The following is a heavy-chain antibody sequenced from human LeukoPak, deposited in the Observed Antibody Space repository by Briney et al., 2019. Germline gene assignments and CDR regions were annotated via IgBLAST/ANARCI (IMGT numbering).Heavy chain of an antibody. J-gene: IGHJ1*01. V-gene: IGHV3-30*04. CDR2: ISYDGSNK. D-gene: IGHD4-11*01. Sequence: QPGRSLRLSCAASGFTFSSYAMHWVRQAPGKGLEWVAVISYDGSNKYYADSVKGRFTISRDNSKNTLYLQMNSLRAEDTAVYYCAKVGPLQGFSEYFQHWGQGTLVTVSS. CDR3: AKVGPLQGFSEYFQH. CDR1: GFTFSSYA.